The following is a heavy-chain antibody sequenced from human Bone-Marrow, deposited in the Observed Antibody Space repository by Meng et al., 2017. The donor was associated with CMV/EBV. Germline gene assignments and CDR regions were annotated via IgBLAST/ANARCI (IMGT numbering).Heavy chain of an antibody. Sequence: GESLKISCAGSGFTFSTYWMSWVRQAPGKGLEWVANIKQDGSEKYYVDSVKGRFTISRDNAKNSLYLQMNSLRAEDMAVYYCASHNLGYRYWGQGTLVTVYS. CDR3: ASHNLGYRY. J-gene: IGHJ4*02. CDR1: GFTFSTYW. D-gene: IGHD5-24*01. V-gene: IGHV3-7*01. CDR2: IKQDGSEK.